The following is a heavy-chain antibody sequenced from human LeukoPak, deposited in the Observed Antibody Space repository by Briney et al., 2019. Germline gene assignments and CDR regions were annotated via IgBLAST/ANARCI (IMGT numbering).Heavy chain of an antibody. D-gene: IGHD6-13*01. CDR1: GYTFTSYY. CDR3: ARGPIAAAGQHSRDYYYYYYMDV. V-gene: IGHV1-46*01. Sequence: ASVKVSCKASGYTFTSYYMHWVRQAPGQGLEWMGIINPSGGSTSYAQKFQGRVTITADESTSTAYMELSSLRSEDTAVYYCARGPIAAAGQHSRDYYYYYYMDVWGKGTTVTVSS. J-gene: IGHJ6*03. CDR2: INPSGGST.